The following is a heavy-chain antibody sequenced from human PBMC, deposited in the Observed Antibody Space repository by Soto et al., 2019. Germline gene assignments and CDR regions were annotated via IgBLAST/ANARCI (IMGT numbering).Heavy chain of an antibody. J-gene: IGHJ5*02. CDR2: INYSGST. Sequence: SETLSLTCAVYGGCFSGCYWSWIRQPPGKGLEWIGEINYSGSTNYNPSHKSRVTISVDTSKNQFSLKLSSVTAADTAVYYCARDRRRLDPWGQGTLFTVSS. V-gene: IGHV4-34*01. CDR3: ARDRRRLDP. CDR1: GGCFSGCY.